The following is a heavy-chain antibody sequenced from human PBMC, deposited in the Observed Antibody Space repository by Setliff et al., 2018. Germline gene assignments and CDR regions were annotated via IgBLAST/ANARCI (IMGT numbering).Heavy chain of an antibody. J-gene: IGHJ5*02. CDR3: ARDSKYYYDSSGYYWNWFDP. V-gene: IGHV4-59*01. CDR1: GDSISGTYY. D-gene: IGHD3-22*01. CDR2: VYYSGTA. Sequence: LSLTCNVSGDSISGTYYWSWIRQPPGKGLEFIGYVYYSGTANYDPSLKSRVTMSVDTSKNQFSLKLRSVIAADTAVYYCARDSKYYYDSSGYYWNWFDPWGQGTLVTVSS.